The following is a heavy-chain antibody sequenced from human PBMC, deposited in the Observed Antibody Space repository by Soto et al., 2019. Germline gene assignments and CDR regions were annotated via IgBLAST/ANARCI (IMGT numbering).Heavy chain of an antibody. CDR1: GGSISSSSYY. CDR2: IYYSGST. Sequence: PSETLSLTCTVSGGSISSSSYYWGWIRQPPGKGLEWIGSIYYSGSTYYNPSLKSRVTISVDTSKNQFSLKLSSVTAADTAVYYCARDCSSTSCPGHNWFDPWGQGTLVTVPQ. V-gene: IGHV4-39*02. D-gene: IGHD2-2*01. CDR3: ARDCSSTSCPGHNWFDP. J-gene: IGHJ5*02.